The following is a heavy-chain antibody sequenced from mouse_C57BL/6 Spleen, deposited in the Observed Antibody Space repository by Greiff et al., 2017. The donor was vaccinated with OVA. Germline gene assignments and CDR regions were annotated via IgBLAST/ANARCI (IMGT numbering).Heavy chain of an antibody. CDR2: ISYDGSN. CDR3: AREITTVVATDWYFDV. Sequence: EVKLMESGPGLVKPSQSLSLTCSVTGYSITRGYYWNWIRQFPGNKLEWMGYISYDGSNNYNPSLKNRISITRDTSKNQFFLKLNSVTTEDTATYYCAREITTVVATDWYFDVWGTGTTVTVSS. CDR1: GYSITRGYY. V-gene: IGHV3-6*01. D-gene: IGHD1-1*01. J-gene: IGHJ1*03.